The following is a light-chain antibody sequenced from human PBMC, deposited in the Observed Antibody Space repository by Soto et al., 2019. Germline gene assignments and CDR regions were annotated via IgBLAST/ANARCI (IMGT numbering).Light chain of an antibody. CDR3: HQYNRYRRT. Sequence: DIQMTQSPSTLSASVGDRVTITCRASQSISSWLAWYQQKPGKAPKLLLYKASSLESGVPSRSTGSGSGPEFTLTSSSLHPDDFATYYCHQYNRYRRTFRQGTKVQIK. CDR1: QSISSW. V-gene: IGKV1-5*03. CDR2: KAS. J-gene: IGKJ1*01.